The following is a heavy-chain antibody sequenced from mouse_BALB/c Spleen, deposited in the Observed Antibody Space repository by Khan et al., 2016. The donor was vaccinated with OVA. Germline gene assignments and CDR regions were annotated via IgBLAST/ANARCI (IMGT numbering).Heavy chain of an antibody. CDR1: GFTFSSYA. V-gene: IGHV5-6-5*01. Sequence: DVKLVESGGGLVKPGGFLKLSCAASGFTFSSYAVSWIRQTPEKRLEWVASINSGGSTYYPDSVKGRFTISRDDARNILYLQMSSLRSEDTAMYYCTRVVDYWGQGTSVTVSS. CDR3: TRVVDY. J-gene: IGHJ4*01. CDR2: INSGGST.